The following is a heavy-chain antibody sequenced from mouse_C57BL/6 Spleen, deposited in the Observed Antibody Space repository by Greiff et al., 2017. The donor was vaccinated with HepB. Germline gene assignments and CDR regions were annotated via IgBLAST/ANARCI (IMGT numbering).Heavy chain of an antibody. Sequence: VQLQQPGAELVMPGASAKLSCKASGYTFTSYWMHWVKQRPGQGLEWIGEIDPSDSYTNYNQKFKGKSTLTVDKSSSTAYMQLSSLTSEDSAVYYCARTTYYYGSSYWYFDVWGTGTTVTVSS. CDR1: GYTFTSYW. CDR2: IDPSDSYT. D-gene: IGHD1-1*01. CDR3: ARTTYYYGSSYWYFDV. J-gene: IGHJ1*03. V-gene: IGHV1-69*01.